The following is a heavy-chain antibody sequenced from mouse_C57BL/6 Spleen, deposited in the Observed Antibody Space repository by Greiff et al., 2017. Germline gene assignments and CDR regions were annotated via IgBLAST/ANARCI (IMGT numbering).Heavy chain of an antibody. J-gene: IGHJ1*03. V-gene: IGHV5-9-1*02. CDR3: TREGDGSSYGWYFDV. CDR1: GFTFSSYA. CDR2: ISSGGDYI. Sequence: EVQLVESGEGLVKPGGSLKLSCAASGFTFSSYAMSWVRQTPEKRLEWVAYISSGGDYIYYADTVKGRFTISRDNARNTLYLQMSSLKSEDTAMYYCTREGDGSSYGWYFDVWGTGTTVTVSS. D-gene: IGHD1-1*01.